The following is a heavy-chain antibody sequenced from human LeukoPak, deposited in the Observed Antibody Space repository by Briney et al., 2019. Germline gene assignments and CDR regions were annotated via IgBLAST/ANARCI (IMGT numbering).Heavy chain of an antibody. J-gene: IGHJ5*02. Sequence: SVKVSCKASGGTFSSYAISWVRQAPGQGLEWMGRIIPIFGIANYAQKFQGRVTITADKSTSTAYMELSSLRSEDTAVYYCSRVFFVVVPAVIPSFFSGGSCYGGTFAPWGKGTLVTVSS. V-gene: IGHV1-69*04. CDR3: SRVFFVVVPAVIPSFFSGGSCYGGTFAP. CDR2: IIPIFGIA. D-gene: IGHD2-2*01. CDR1: GGTFSSYA.